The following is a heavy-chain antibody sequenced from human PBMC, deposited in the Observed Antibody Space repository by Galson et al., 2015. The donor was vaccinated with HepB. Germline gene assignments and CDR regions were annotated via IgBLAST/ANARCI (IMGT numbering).Heavy chain of an antibody. CDR2: ISYDGSNK. CDR3: AKAAPGDFDY. V-gene: IGHV3-30*18. CDR1: GFTFSSYG. J-gene: IGHJ4*02. Sequence: SLRLSCAASGFTFSSYGMHWVRQAPGKGLEWVAVISYDGSNKYYADSVKGRFTISRDNSKNTLYLQMNSLRAEDTAVYYCAKAAPGDFDYWGQGTLVTVSS.